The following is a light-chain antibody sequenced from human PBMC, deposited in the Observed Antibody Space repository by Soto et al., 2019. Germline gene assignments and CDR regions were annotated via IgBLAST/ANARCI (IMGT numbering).Light chain of an antibody. CDR1: SSDVGDYNY. Sequence: QSALTQPASVSGSHGQSITISCTGTSSDVGDYNYVSWYQQHPGKAPKLMIYDVSKRPSGVPDRFSGSKSGNTASLTISGLQAEDEADYYCFSYAGSYTVVFGGGTKLTVL. V-gene: IGLV2-11*01. CDR2: DVS. J-gene: IGLJ2*01. CDR3: FSYAGSYTVV.